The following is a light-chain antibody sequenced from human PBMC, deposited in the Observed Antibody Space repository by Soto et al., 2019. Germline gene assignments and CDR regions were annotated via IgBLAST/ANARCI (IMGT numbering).Light chain of an antibody. CDR2: KNY. Sequence: QLVLTQPPSVSGTPGQAVTISCSGSTSSIGSNYVYWYQQLPGTAPKLLIYKNYQRPSGVPDRFSGSKSGTSASLAINGLRSEDDGDYYCAAWDDSPSVHDVFGTGTKLTVL. J-gene: IGLJ1*01. CDR3: AAWDDSPSVHDV. V-gene: IGLV1-47*01. CDR1: TSSIGSNY.